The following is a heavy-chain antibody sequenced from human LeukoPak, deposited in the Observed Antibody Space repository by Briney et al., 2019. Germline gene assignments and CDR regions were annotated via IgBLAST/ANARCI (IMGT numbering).Heavy chain of an antibody. J-gene: IGHJ4*02. CDR2: INSDGSDT. CDR1: GFTFSSYW. Sequence: GGSLRLSCAAPGFTFSSYWMHWVRQAPGKGLVWVSRINSDGSDTSYADSVKGRFTISRDNAKNTLYLQMNSLRAEDTAVYYCAGSVIAAIDYWGQGTLVTVSS. V-gene: IGHV3-74*01. D-gene: IGHD6-13*01. CDR3: AGSVIAAIDY.